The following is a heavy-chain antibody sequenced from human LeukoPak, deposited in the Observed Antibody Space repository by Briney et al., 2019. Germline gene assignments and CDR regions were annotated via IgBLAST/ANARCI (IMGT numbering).Heavy chain of an antibody. V-gene: IGHV1-69*05. CDR1: GGTFSSYA. D-gene: IGHD3-22*01. Sequence: ASVTVSCKASGGTFSSYAMSWVRQAPGQGLEWMGGIIPIFGTANYAQKFQGRVTITTDESTSTAYMELSSLRSEDTAVYYCARYYYDSSGYYYYFDYWGQGTLVTVSS. CDR2: IIPIFGTA. J-gene: IGHJ4*02. CDR3: ARYYYDSSGYYYYFDY.